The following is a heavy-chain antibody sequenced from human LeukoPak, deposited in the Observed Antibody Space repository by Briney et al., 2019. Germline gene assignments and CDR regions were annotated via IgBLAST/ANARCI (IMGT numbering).Heavy chain of an antibody. CDR3: KPRTYNDYGGGS. J-gene: IGHJ5*02. D-gene: IGHD4/OR15-4a*01. V-gene: IGHV3-30*02. CDR2: MPYDGSNK. CDR1: GFIFSGFG. Sequence: PGGSLRLSCAASGFIFSGFGMHWVRQAPGKGLEWVAFMPYDGSNKYYADSVKGRFTISRDNSKNTLYLQMNSLRPADTAVNGKKPRTYNDYGGGSWGQGTLVIVSS.